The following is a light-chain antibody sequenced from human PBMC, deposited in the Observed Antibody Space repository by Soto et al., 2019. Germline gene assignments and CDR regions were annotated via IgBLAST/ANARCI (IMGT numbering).Light chain of an antibody. J-gene: IGKJ5*01. V-gene: IGKV3D-15*01. Sequence: EIVMTQSPATLSVSPGERATLSCRASQSVSSNYLAWYQQRPGQAPRLLIYGASTRATGIPARFSGSGSGTEFTLTISSLQSEDFTVYYCQQYKNWPAITFGQGTRLEI. CDR3: QQYKNWPAIT. CDR2: GAS. CDR1: QSVSSN.